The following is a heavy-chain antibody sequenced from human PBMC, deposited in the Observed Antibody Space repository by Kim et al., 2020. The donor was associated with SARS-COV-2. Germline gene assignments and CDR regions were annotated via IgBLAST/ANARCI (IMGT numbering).Heavy chain of an antibody. D-gene: IGHD3-3*01. CDR1: GFKFSNYG. J-gene: IGHJ5*02. CDR2: IWSDGSNK. V-gene: IGHV3-33*01. CDR3: ARDPRTFYDFWSGYSDNWLDP. Sequence: GGSLRLSCAVSGFKFSNYGMHWVRQAPGKGLEWVAGIWSDGSNKHYTDSVKGRFTVSRDNSNNSLFLQINSLRVEDTAMYYCARDPRTFYDFWSGYSDNWLDPGGQGTLVTVHS.